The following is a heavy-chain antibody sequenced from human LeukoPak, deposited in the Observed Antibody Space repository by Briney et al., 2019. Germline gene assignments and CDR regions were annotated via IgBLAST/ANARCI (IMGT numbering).Heavy chain of an antibody. CDR3: AKDPSYNWNYLTY. CDR1: GFTFSGYG. Sequence: HSGGSLRLSCAASGFTFSGYGMHWVRQAPGKGLEWVAVISYDGSNKYYADSVKGRFTISRDNSKNTLYLQMNSLRAEDTAVYYCAKDPSYNWNYLTYWGQGTLVTVSS. D-gene: IGHD1-20*01. V-gene: IGHV3-30*18. CDR2: ISYDGSNK. J-gene: IGHJ4*02.